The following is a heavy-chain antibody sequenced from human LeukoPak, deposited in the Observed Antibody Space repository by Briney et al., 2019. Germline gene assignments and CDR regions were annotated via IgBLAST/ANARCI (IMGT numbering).Heavy chain of an antibody. V-gene: IGHV3-74*01. D-gene: IGHD3-10*01. J-gene: IGHJ4*02. CDR2: INSDGSST. CDR1: GFTFSSYW. Sequence: GGSLRLSCAASGFTFSSYWMHWVRQAPGKGLVWVSRINSDGSSTSYADSVKGRFTISRDNAKNTLYLQMNSLRAEDTAVYYCAREGDYYGSGSYWDYWGQGTLVTVSS. CDR3: AREGDYYGSGSYWDY.